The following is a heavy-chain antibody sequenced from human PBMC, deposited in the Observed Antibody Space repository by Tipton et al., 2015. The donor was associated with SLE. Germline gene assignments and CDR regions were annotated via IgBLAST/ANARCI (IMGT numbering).Heavy chain of an antibody. D-gene: IGHD6-19*01. Sequence: TLSLTCAVSGGSFSGYYWSWIRQPPGKGLEWIGEINHSGSTNYNPSLKSRVTISVDTSKNQFSLKLSSVTAADTAVYYCAREWNRPGIAVAGLDYWGQGTLVTVSS. CDR2: INHSGST. V-gene: IGHV4-34*01. CDR3: AREWNRPGIAVAGLDY. J-gene: IGHJ4*02. CDR1: GGSFSGYY.